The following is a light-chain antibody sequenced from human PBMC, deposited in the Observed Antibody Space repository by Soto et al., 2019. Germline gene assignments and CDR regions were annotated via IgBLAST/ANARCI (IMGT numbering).Light chain of an antibody. V-gene: IGLV2-23*02. Sequence: QSVLTQPASVSGSPGQSITISCTGTSSDVGSYNLVSWYQQHPGKAPKLMIYEVSKRPSGVSNRFSGSKSGNTASLTISGLQAEDEADYYCCSYAGSSTYVFVTG. CDR2: EVS. J-gene: IGLJ1*01. CDR3: CSYAGSSTYV. CDR1: SSDVGSYNL.